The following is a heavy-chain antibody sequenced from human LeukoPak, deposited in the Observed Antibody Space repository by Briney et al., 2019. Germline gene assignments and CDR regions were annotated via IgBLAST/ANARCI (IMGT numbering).Heavy chain of an antibody. CDR1: GGSISSSY. Sequence: SETLSLTCTVSGGSISSSYWSWIRQPPGKGLEWIGYIYYNGSTNSNASLQSRVTISVDTSKNQLSLKLSYVTAPDTAVFYCASTNYNSYLNSLVTISVVTCKNQFSLKLSSVTAAGTAVYYCARSLHCSGGSCYSSWFDPWGQGTLVTVSS. J-gene: IGHJ5*02. V-gene: IGHV4-59*01. D-gene: IGHD3-10*01. CDR2: IYYNGST. CDR3: ASTNYNSYLNSLVTISVVTCKNQFSLKLSSVTAAGTAVYYCARSLHCSGGSCYSSWFDP.